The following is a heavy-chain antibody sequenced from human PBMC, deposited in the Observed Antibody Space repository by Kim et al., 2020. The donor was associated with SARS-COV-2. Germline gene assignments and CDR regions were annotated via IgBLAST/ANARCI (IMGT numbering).Heavy chain of an antibody. CDR1: GFTFDDYA. CDR3: AKDIGELAWGGENNWFDP. D-gene: IGHD3-16*01. J-gene: IGHJ5*02. CDR2: ISGDGGST. Sequence: GGSLRLSCAASGFTFDDYAMHWVRQAPGKGLEWVSLISGDGGSTYYADSVKGRFTISRDNSKNSLYLQMNSLRTEDTALYYCAKDIGELAWGGENNWFDPWGQGTLVTVSS. V-gene: IGHV3-43*02.